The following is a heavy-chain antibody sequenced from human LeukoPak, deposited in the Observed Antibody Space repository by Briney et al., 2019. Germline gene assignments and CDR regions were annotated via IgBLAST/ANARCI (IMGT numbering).Heavy chain of an antibody. J-gene: IGHJ4*02. V-gene: IGHV4-59*12. CDR3: AKGVGSGSYYNSY. CDR2: IYYSGST. D-gene: IGHD3-10*01. Sequence: TSETLSLTCTVSGGSISSYYWSWIRQPPGKGLEWIGYIYYSGSTNYNPSLKSRVTISVDTSKNQFSLKLTSVTAADTAMYYCAKGVGSGSYYNSYWGQGTLVTVSS. CDR1: GGSISSYY.